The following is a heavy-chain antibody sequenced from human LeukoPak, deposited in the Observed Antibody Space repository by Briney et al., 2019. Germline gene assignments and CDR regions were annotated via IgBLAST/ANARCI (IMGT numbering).Heavy chain of an antibody. D-gene: IGHD1-14*01. CDR2: IYYSGST. V-gene: IGHV4-39*07. Sequence: SETLSLTCTVSGGSISSSSYYWGWIRQPPGKGLEWIGRIYYSGSTYYNPSLKSRVTISVDTSKNQFSLKLSSVTAADTAVYYCARVTVDYYYYYMDVWGKGTTVTVSS. CDR1: GGSISSSSYY. J-gene: IGHJ6*03. CDR3: ARVTVDYYYYYMDV.